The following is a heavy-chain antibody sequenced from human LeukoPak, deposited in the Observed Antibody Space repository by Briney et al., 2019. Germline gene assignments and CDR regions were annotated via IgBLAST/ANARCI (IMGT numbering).Heavy chain of an antibody. CDR2: IWYDGSNK. CDR1: GFTFSSYA. CDR3: ARGEYSYDHYGMDV. Sequence: HSGGSLRLSCAASGFTFSSYAMSWVRQAPGKGLEWVAVIWYDGSNKYYADSVRGRFTISRDNSKNTLYLQMNSLRAEDTAVYYCARGEYSYDHYGMDVWGQGTTVTVSS. J-gene: IGHJ6*02. D-gene: IGHD5-18*01. V-gene: IGHV3-33*08.